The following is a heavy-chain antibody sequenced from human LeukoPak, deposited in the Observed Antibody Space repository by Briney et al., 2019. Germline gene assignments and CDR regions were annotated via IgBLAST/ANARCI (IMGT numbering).Heavy chain of an antibody. CDR1: GGSISSYY. V-gene: IGHV4-59*01. CDR2: IYYSGST. CDR3: ARWVGSYGQDY. J-gene: IGHJ4*02. Sequence: SETPSLTCTVSGGSISSYYWSWIRQPPGKGLEWIGYIYYSGSTNYNPSLKSRVTISVDTSKNQFSLKLSSVTAADTAVYYCARWVGSYGQDYWGQGTLVTVSS. D-gene: IGHD5-18*01.